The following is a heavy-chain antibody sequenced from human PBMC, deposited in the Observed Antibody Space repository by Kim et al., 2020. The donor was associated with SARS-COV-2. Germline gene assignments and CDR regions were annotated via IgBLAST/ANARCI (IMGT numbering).Heavy chain of an antibody. Sequence: GGSLRLSCVASGFTFRTYSMNWVRQAPGQGLEWVSFISSGSSAIHYAGSVKGRFTISRDNAENSLFLDMNSLRDEDTAVYYCAREFPFFRNFDYWGQGT. V-gene: IGHV3-48*02. D-gene: IGHD2-21*01. CDR1: GFTFRTYS. CDR3: AREFPFFRNFDY. J-gene: IGHJ4*02. CDR2: ISSGSSAI.